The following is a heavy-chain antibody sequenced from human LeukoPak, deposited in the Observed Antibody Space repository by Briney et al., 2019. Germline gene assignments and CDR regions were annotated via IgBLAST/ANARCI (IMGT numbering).Heavy chain of an antibody. J-gene: IGHJ4*02. Sequence: GGSLRLSCAASGFTFSSYWMSWVRQAPGKGLEWVSYISSSSSTIYYADSVKGRFTISRDNAKNLLYLQMNSLRAEDTAVYYCARVRYYDSSGYYYLEYWGQGTLVTVSS. D-gene: IGHD3-22*01. CDR3: ARVRYYDSSGYYYLEY. V-gene: IGHV3-48*04. CDR2: ISSSSSTI. CDR1: GFTFSSYW.